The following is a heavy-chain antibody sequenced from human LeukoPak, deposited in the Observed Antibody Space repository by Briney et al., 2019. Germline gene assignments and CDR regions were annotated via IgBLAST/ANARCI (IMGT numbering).Heavy chain of an antibody. CDR3: AKPQLGYYYYGMDV. CDR2: ISGSGGST. D-gene: IGHD6-13*01. V-gene: IGHV3-23*01. J-gene: IGHJ6*02. CDR1: GFTFSSYA. Sequence: PGGSLRLSCAASGFTFSSYAMSWVRQAPGKGLEWVSGISGSGGSTYYADSVKGRFTISRDNSKNTLYLQMNSLRAEDTAVYYCAKPQLGYYYYGMDVWGQGTTVTVSS.